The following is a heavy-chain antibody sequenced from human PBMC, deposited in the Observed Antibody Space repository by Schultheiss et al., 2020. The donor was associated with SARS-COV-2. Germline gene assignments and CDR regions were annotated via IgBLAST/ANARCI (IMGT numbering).Heavy chain of an antibody. CDR1: GDSIDRSASF. CDR3: ARHPPDYSRRPFDY. J-gene: IGHJ4*02. CDR2: IYHSGST. V-gene: IGHV4-39*01. Sequence: SETLSLTCTVSGDSIDRSASFWSWIRQPPGKGLEWIGYIYHSGSTYYNPSLKSRVTISVDTSKNQFSLKLSSVTAADTAVYYCARHPPDYSRRPFDYWGQGTLVTVSS. D-gene: IGHD4-11*01.